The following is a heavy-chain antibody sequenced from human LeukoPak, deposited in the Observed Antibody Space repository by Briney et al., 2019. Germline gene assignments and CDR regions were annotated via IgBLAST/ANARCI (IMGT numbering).Heavy chain of an antibody. CDR1: GGSISSGDYY. Sequence: SETLSLTCTVSGGSISSGDYYWSWIRQPPGKGLEWIGYIYYSGSTYYNPSLKSRVTTSVDTSKNQFSLKLSSMTAADTAVYYCARDPTSMDVWGQGTTVTVSS. V-gene: IGHV4-30-4*01. J-gene: IGHJ6*02. CDR2: IYYSGST. CDR3: ARDPTSMDV.